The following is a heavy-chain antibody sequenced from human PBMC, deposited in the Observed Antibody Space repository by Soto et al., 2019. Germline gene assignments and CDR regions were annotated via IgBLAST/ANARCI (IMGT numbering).Heavy chain of an antibody. Sequence: ASLKVSCKASGYTFTSYGISWVLQAPGQGLEWMGWISAYNGNTNYAQKLQGRVTMTTDTSTSTAYMELRSLRSDDTAVYYCARYCHFSMDIVLLVYDTPYLNHHGMNVWG. CDR3: ARYCHFSMDIVLLVYDTPYLNHHGMNV. J-gene: IGHJ6*02. CDR2: ISAYNGNT. V-gene: IGHV1-18*01. CDR1: GYTFTSYG. D-gene: IGHD2-8*01.